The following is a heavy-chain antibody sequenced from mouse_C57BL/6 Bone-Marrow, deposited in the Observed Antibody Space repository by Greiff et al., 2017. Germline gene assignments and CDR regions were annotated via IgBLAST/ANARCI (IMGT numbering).Heavy chain of an antibody. D-gene: IGHD1-1*01. CDR2: IYPRSGNT. CDR3: ARGIYYYGSSPYFDY. Sequence: VQLQQSGAELARPGASVKLSCKASGYTFTSYGISWVKQRTGPGLEWIGEIYPRSGNTYYNEKFKGKATLTADKSSSTAYMELRSLTSEASAVYFCARGIYYYGSSPYFDYWGQGTTLTGSS. V-gene: IGHV1-81*01. CDR1: GYTFTSYG. J-gene: IGHJ2*01.